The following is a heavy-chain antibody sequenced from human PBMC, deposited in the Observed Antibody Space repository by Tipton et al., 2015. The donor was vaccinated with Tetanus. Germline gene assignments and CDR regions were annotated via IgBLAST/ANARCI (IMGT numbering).Heavy chain of an antibody. CDR2: INHSGST. J-gene: IGHJ4*02. Sequence: LRLSCAVYGGSFSGYYWSWIRQPPGKGLEWIGEINHSGSTNYSPSLKSRVTISVDTSKNQFSLKLSSVTAADTAVYYCAAGYYYDSSGYYVYYFDYWGQGTLVTVSS. CDR3: AAGYYYDSSGYYVYYFDY. V-gene: IGHV4-34*01. D-gene: IGHD3-22*01. CDR1: GGSFSGYY.